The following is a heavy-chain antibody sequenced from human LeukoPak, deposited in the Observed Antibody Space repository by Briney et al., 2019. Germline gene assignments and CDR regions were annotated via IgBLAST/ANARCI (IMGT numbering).Heavy chain of an antibody. V-gene: IGHV4-34*01. D-gene: IGHD1-1*01. CDR1: GGSFSGYY. CDR3: ARGSGRMEGMDV. Sequence: SSETLSLTCAVYGGSFSGYYWSWIRQPPGKGLEWIGEINHSGSTNYNPSLKSRVTISVDTSKNQFSLKPSSVAAADTAVYYCARGSGRMEGMDVWGQGTTVTVSS. CDR2: INHSGST. J-gene: IGHJ6*02.